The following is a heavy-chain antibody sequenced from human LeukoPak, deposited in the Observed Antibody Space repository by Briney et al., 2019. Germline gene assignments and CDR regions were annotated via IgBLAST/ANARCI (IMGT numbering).Heavy chain of an antibody. CDR2: ISFDSGDET. Sequence: GGSLRLSCAASGFSFSDYYMHWVRQAQGKGVEWVSSISFDSGDETLYADSVKGRFTISRDNTKNSMFLQMDSLTVEDTALYFCTRDLPATIPLGDHYWGPGTPVTVSS. D-gene: IGHD5-12*01. J-gene: IGHJ4*02. CDR1: GFSFSDYY. V-gene: IGHV3-21*01. CDR3: TRDLPATIPLGDHY.